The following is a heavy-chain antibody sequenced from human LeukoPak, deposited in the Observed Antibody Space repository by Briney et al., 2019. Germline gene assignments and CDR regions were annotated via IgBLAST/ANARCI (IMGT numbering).Heavy chain of an antibody. CDR3: VVTTRSRGFDY. V-gene: IGHV3-69-1*01. Sequence: GGSLRLSCAASGFTFRSYAMTWVRQAPGKGLEWVSEISNVATINYADSVKGRFTISRDNAKNSLYLQMSSLRAEDTAVYYCVVTTRSRGFDYWGQGTLVTVSS. J-gene: IGHJ4*02. D-gene: IGHD1/OR15-1a*01. CDR2: ISNVATI. CDR1: GFTFRSYA.